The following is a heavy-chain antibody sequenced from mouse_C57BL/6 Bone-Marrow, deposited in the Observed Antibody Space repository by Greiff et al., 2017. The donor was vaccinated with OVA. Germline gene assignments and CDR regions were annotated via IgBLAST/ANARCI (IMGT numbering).Heavy chain of an antibody. V-gene: IGHV1-80*01. CDR3: ARRYDGSSSYAMDY. Sequence: VQLQQSGAELVKPGASVKISCKASGYAFSSYWMNWVKQRPGKGLEWIGQIYPGDGDTNYNGKFKGKATLTADKSSSTAYMQLSSLTSEDSAVYFCARRYDGSSSYAMDYWGQGTSVTVSS. J-gene: IGHJ4*01. D-gene: IGHD1-1*01. CDR2: IYPGDGDT. CDR1: GYAFSSYW.